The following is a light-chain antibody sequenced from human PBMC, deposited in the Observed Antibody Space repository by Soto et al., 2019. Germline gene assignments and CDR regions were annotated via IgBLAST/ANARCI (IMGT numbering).Light chain of an antibody. J-gene: IGKJ2*01. CDR1: QSVSSSY. V-gene: IGKV3-20*01. CDR2: GAS. Sequence: DIVLTQSPGTLSLSPGERATLSCRASQSVSSSYLAWYQQKPGQTPRLLIYGASSRATGIPDRFSGSGSGKDFTLTISGLEPEYFAVYYCQQFGNSPYTFGHGTKLDIK. CDR3: QQFGNSPYT.